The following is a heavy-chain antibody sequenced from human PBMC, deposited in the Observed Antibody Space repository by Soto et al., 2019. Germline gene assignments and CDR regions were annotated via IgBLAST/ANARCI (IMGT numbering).Heavy chain of an antibody. J-gene: IGHJ5*02. Sequence: SETLSLTCTVSGDSISAYSWTWVRQPPGKGLEWIGETLYSGRTNYNSSLNSRVTISIDKSKKQFSLNLSSVTAADTAVYYCSSRVTDAPTWGQGTLVTVSS. D-gene: IGHD3-10*01. V-gene: IGHV4-34*12. CDR3: SSRVTDAPT. CDR2: TLYSGRT. CDR1: GDSISAYS.